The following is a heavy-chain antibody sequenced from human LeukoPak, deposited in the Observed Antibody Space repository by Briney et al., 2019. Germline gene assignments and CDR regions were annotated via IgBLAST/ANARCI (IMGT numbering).Heavy chain of an antibody. CDR2: LYYSGST. J-gene: IGHJ4*02. CDR3: ARAGGYVDY. Sequence: PSETLSLTCTVSGGSISSYYWSWIRQPPGKGLEWIGYLYYSGSTSYNPSLKSRLTISVDTSKNQFSLKLSSVTAADTAVYYCARAGGYVDYWGQGTLVTVSS. CDR1: GGSISSYY. D-gene: IGHD3-16*01. V-gene: IGHV4-59*01.